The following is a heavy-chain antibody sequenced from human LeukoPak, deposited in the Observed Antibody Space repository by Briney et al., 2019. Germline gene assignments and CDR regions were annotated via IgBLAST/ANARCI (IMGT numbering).Heavy chain of an antibody. CDR3: VSPQAKSKVTVYNFDY. Sequence: GESLQISCKGSGYSFTSYWIGWVRQMPGKGLEWMGIIYPGDSDTRYSPSFQGQVTISADKSISTAYLQWSSLKASDTAMYYCVSPQAKSKVTVYNFDYWGQGTLVTVSS. D-gene: IGHD2-21*02. J-gene: IGHJ4*02. CDR1: GYSFTSYW. V-gene: IGHV5-51*01. CDR2: IYPGDSDT.